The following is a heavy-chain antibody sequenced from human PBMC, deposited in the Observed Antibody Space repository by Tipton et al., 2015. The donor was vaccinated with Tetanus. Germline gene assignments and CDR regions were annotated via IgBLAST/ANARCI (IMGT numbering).Heavy chain of an antibody. D-gene: IGHD1-20*01. CDR2: INHSGTT. CDR1: GGSFTDCY. Sequence: TLSLTCAVSGGSFTDCYWGWVRQPPGRGLEWIGEINHSGTTYYNASLKSRLTMSVDTSEQHFSLNLNSVTASDTAMYYCARRRYTWNRGGFDLWGQGIMVTVSS. J-gene: IGHJ3*01. CDR3: ARRRYTWNRGGFDL. V-gene: IGHV4-34*01.